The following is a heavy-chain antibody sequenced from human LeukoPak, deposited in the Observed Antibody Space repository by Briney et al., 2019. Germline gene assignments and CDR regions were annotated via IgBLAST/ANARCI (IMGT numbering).Heavy chain of an antibody. CDR3: AKGKDYYGDYPCLDY. D-gene: IGHD4-17*01. J-gene: IGHJ4*02. V-gene: IGHV3-30*02. Sequence: GGSLRLSCAASGFTFSSYGMHWVRRAPGKGLEWVAFIRYDGSNKYYADSVKGRFTISRDNSKNTLYLQMNSLRAEDTAVYYCAKGKDYYGDYPCLDYWGQGTLVTVSS. CDR2: IRYDGSNK. CDR1: GFTFSSYG.